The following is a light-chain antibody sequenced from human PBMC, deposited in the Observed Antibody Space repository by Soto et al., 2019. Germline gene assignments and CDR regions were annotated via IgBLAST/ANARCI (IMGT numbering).Light chain of an antibody. Sequence: EIVLTQSPGSLSLSPRERATFSCRASQSVSSNFFAWYQQKPGQAPRLLIYGASSRATGIPDRFSGSGSGTEFTLTISSLQSEDFAVYYCQQYNNWPLTFGGGTKVEIK. CDR1: QSVSSN. CDR2: GAS. J-gene: IGKJ4*01. CDR3: QQYNNWPLT. V-gene: IGKV3D-15*01.